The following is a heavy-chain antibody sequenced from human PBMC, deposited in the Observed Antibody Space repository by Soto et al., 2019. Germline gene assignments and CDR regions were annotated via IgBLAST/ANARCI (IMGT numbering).Heavy chain of an antibody. Sequence: QVQLQESGPGLVKPSETLSLTCTVSGGSVSSGSYYWSWIRQPPGKGLEWIGYIYYSETTNYNPSLKIRVTRSVDTSKNQFSLKLNSVTAADTAVYYCASYNWNDDGDYWGQGTLVTVSS. CDR3: ASYNWNDDGDY. CDR2: IYYSETT. D-gene: IGHD1-20*01. J-gene: IGHJ4*02. V-gene: IGHV4-61*01. CDR1: GGSVSSGSYY.